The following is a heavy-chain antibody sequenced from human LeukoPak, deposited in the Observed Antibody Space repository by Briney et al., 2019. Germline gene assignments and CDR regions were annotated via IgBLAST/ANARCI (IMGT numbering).Heavy chain of an antibody. D-gene: IGHD2-15*01. Sequence: GMSLRLSCGASGFTFSRYAMHWVRQAPGKGLEWVAVIWSDGGNPYSADSVKGRFTISRDNSKNTVFLQMNRLRAEDTAVYYCARGDCSGGICNYDSAFDIWGQGTMATVSS. J-gene: IGHJ3*02. V-gene: IGHV3-33*01. CDR3: ARGDCSGGICNYDSAFDI. CDR1: GFTFSRYA. CDR2: IWSDGGNP.